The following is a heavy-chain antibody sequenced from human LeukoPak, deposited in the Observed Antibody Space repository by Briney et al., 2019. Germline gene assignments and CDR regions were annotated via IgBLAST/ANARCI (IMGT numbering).Heavy chain of an antibody. Sequence: GGSLRLSCAASGFTFSSYAMSWVRQAPGKGLEWVSAISGSGGSTYYADSVKGRFTISRDNSKNTLYLQMNSLRAEDTAVYYCAKDVLRVLYSGCDFAVHRPERDYYYYGMDVWGQGTTVTVSS. J-gene: IGHJ6*02. CDR3: AKDVLRVLYSGCDFAVHRPERDYYYYGMDV. CDR2: ISGSGGST. V-gene: IGHV3-23*01. D-gene: IGHD5-12*01. CDR1: GFTFSSYA.